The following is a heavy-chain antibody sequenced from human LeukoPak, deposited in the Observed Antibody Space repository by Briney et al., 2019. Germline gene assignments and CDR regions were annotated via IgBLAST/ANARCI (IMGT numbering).Heavy chain of an antibody. Sequence: ASVKVSCKASGYTFTSYYMHWVRQAPGQGLEWMGIINPSGGSTSYAQKFQGRVTITADESTSTAYMELSSLRSEDTAVYYCARPSVGYYGSGSYYYFDYWGQGTLVTVSS. CDR3: ARPSVGYYGSGSYYYFDY. D-gene: IGHD3-10*01. J-gene: IGHJ4*02. CDR1: GYTFTSYY. CDR2: INPSGGST. V-gene: IGHV1-46*01.